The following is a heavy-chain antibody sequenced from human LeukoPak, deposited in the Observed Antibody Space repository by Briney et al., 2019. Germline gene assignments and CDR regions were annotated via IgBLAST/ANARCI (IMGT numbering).Heavy chain of an antibody. Sequence: GESLKISCKGSGYSFSNYWIGWVRQMPGKPLEWMEIIYPADSDVRYSPSFQDQVTISADKSISTAYLQWSSLKASDTAMYYCARRGSTTQGGNWFDPWGQGTLVTVSS. J-gene: IGHJ5*02. V-gene: IGHV5-51*01. D-gene: IGHD4-17*01. CDR1: GYSFSNYW. CDR2: IYPADSDV. CDR3: ARRGSTTQGGNWFDP.